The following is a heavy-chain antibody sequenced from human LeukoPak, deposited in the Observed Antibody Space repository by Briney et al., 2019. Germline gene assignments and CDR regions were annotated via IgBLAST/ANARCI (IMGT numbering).Heavy chain of an antibody. D-gene: IGHD1-26*01. CDR1: GYSSTSYY. Sequence: GASVKVSCKASGYSSTSYYMHWVRQAPGQGLEWMGIINPSGDGTSYAQKFQGRVTMTRDTSTSTDYMELNSLRSEDTAVYYCARDRSGTYYGWFDPWGQGTLVTVSS. CDR2: INPSGDGT. V-gene: IGHV1-46*01. J-gene: IGHJ5*02. CDR3: ARDRSGTYYGWFDP.